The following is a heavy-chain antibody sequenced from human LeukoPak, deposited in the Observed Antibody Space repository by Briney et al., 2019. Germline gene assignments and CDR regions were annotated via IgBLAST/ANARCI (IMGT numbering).Heavy chain of an antibody. CDR3: ATTILTIWNDEGTFDY. Sequence: GASVKVSCKVSGYTLTELSMHWVRQAPGKGLEWMGGFDPEDGETIYAQKFQGRVTTTEDTSTDTAYMELSSLRSEDTAVYYCATTILTIWNDEGTFDYWGQGTLVTVSS. V-gene: IGHV1-24*01. CDR2: FDPEDGET. J-gene: IGHJ4*02. D-gene: IGHD1-1*01. CDR1: GYTLTELS.